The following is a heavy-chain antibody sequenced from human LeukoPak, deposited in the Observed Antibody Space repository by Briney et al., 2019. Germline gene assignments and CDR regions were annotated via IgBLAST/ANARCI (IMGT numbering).Heavy chain of an antibody. CDR2: INHSGST. CDR1: GFTFSSYA. Sequence: GSLRLSCAASGFTFSSYAMSWIRQPPGKGLEWIGEINHSGSTNYNPSLKSRVTISVDTSKNQFSLKLSSVTAADTAVYYCARTSSSGWYKFSWFDPWGQGTLVTVSS. V-gene: IGHV4-34*01. CDR3: ARTSSSGWYKFSWFDP. J-gene: IGHJ5*02. D-gene: IGHD6-19*01.